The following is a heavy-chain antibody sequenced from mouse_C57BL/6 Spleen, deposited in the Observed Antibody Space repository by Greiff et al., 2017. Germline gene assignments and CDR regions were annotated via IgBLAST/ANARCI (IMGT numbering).Heavy chain of an antibody. D-gene: IGHD1-1*02. CDR1: GYAFSSYW. CDR2: IYPGDGDT. Sequence: VKVVESGAELVKPGASVKISCKASGYAFSSYWMNWVKQRPGKGLEWIGQIYPGDGDTNYNGKFKGKATLTADKSSSTAYMQLSSLTSEDSAVYFCARSVGYAMDYWGQGTSVTVSS. CDR3: ARSVGYAMDY. V-gene: IGHV1-80*01. J-gene: IGHJ4*01.